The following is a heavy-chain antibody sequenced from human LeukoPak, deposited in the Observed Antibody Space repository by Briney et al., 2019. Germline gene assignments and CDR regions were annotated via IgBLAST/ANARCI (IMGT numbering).Heavy chain of an antibody. CDR3: ARRDSGYDYYYYGMDV. Sequence: ASVKVSCKASEYAFTSYYMHWVRQAPGQGLEWMGIINPSGGSTSYAQKFQGRVTMTRDTSTSTVYMELSSLRSEDTAVYYCARRDSGYDYYYYGMDVWGQGTTVTVSS. D-gene: IGHD5-12*01. CDR2: INPSGGST. J-gene: IGHJ6*02. CDR1: EYAFTSYY. V-gene: IGHV1-46*01.